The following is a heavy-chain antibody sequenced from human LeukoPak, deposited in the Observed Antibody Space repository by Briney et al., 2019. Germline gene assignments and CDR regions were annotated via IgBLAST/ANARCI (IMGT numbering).Heavy chain of an antibody. V-gene: IGHV4-61*02. Sequence: SGTLSLTCAVSGGSISSSNWWSWIRQPAGKGLEWIGRIYTSGSTNYNPSLKSRVTISVDTSKNQFSLKLSSVTAADTAVYYCARDRRNYYGSGSYYLRHWYFDLWGRGTLVTVSS. D-gene: IGHD3-10*01. CDR3: ARDRRNYYGSGSYYLRHWYFDL. CDR2: IYTSGST. J-gene: IGHJ2*01. CDR1: GGSISSSNW.